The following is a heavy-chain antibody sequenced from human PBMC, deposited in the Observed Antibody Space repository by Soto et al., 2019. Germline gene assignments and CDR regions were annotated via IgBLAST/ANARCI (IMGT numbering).Heavy chain of an antibody. CDR2: VYYSGGT. CDR1: GGSLTDHY. CDR3: ARRNDWMCSTFEN. Sequence: QEQLQESGPRLVKPSETLSLTCTVAGGSLTDHYCNWVRQPPGQGLHWIGYVYYSGGTNYNPCLQSRVTMSVDTSKNLFTLTLCLVTAVYTAVYYCARRNDWMCSTFENWGHGAMVFVYS. D-gene: IGHD2-21*01. J-gene: IGHJ1*01. V-gene: IGHV4-59*11.